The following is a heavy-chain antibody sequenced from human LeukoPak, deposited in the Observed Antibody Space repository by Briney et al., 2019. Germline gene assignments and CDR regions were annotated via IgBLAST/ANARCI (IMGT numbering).Heavy chain of an antibody. CDR3: ARVGEGYCSGGSCPFDY. D-gene: IGHD2-15*01. V-gene: IGHV1-46*01. Sequence: ASVKVSCKASGYTFTSYYMHWVRQAPGHGLEWMGIINPSGGSTSYAQKFQGRVTMTRDTSTSTVYMELSSLRSEDTAVYYCARVGEGYCSGGSCPFDYWGQGTLVTVSS. CDR1: GYTFTSYY. CDR2: INPSGGST. J-gene: IGHJ4*02.